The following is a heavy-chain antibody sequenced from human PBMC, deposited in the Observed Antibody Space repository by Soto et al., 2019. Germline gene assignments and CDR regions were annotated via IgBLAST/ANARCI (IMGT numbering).Heavy chain of an antibody. CDR3: ARAVDGSSWYSGRYYYYYYMDV. D-gene: IGHD6-13*01. V-gene: IGHV1-18*01. Sequence: ASVKVSCKASGYTFTSYGISWVRQAPGQGLEWMGWISAYNGNTNYAQKLQGRVTMTTDTSTSTAYMELRSLGSDDTAVYYCARAVDGSSWYSGRYYYYYYMDVWGKGTTVTVSS. CDR1: GYTFTSYG. CDR2: ISAYNGNT. J-gene: IGHJ6*03.